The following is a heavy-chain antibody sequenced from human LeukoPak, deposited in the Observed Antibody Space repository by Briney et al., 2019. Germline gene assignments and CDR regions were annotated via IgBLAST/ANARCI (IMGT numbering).Heavy chain of an antibody. CDR3: ARYYDSGGYYFFDY. J-gene: IGHJ4*02. D-gene: IGHD3-22*01. Sequence: GGSLRLSCAASGFTFSSYEMNWVRQAPGKGLEWVSYISSSSSTIYYADSVKGRFTISRDNAKNSLYLQMNSLRAEDTAVYYCARYYDSGGYYFFDYWGQGTLVTVSS. V-gene: IGHV3-48*03. CDR2: ISSSSSTI. CDR1: GFTFSSYE.